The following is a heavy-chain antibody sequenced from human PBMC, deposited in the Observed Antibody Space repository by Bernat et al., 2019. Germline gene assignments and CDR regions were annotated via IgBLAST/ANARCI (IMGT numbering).Heavy chain of an antibody. CDR3: TRTILRYFDWFLSFDY. D-gene: IGHD3-9*01. V-gene: IGHV3-49*04. CDR1: GFTFGDYA. CDR2: IRSKAYGGTT. Sequence: EVQLVESGGGLVQPGRSLRLSCTASGFTFGDYAMSWVRQAPGKGLEWAGFIRSKAYGGTTEYAASVKGRFTISRDDSKSIAYLQMNSLKTEDTAVYYCTRTILRYFDWFLSFDYWGQGTLVTVSS. J-gene: IGHJ4*02.